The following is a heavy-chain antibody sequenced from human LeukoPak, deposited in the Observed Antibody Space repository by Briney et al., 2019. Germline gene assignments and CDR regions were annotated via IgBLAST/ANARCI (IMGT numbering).Heavy chain of an antibody. CDR2: ISSSSSYI. J-gene: IGHJ4*02. CDR3: AILLTTVTTPGFDY. V-gene: IGHV3-21*01. D-gene: IGHD4-17*01. CDR1: GFTFSSYS. Sequence: PGGSLRLSCAASGFTFSSYSMNWVRQAPGKGLEWVSSISSSSSYIYYADSVKGRFTISRDNAKTSLYLQMNSLRAEDTAVYYCAILLTTVTTPGFDYWGQGTLVTVSS.